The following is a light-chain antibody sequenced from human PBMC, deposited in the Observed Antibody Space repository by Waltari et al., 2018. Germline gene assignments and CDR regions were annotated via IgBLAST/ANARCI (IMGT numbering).Light chain of an antibody. J-gene: IGLJ2*01. Sequence: QSALTQPASVSGSPRPSITTSCTGPTNDLGTSNLVPWDQQHPGKAPTVIIFEVNKRPSGGSKRFSGSKSGNTASLTVSGLHPEDEADYYCCSYAGTPRVVFGGGTKLTVL. V-gene: IGLV2-23*02. CDR2: EVN. CDR1: TNDLGTSNL. CDR3: CSYAGTPRVV.